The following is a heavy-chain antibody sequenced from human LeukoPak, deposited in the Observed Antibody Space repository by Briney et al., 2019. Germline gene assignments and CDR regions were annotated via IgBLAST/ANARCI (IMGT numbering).Heavy chain of an antibody. V-gene: IGHV3-48*03. CDR1: GFTFSGYE. Sequence: GGSLRLSCAASGFTFSGYEMNWVRQAPGKGLEWVSYISSSGRNIYYADSVKGRFTISRDNAKNSLYLQMNSLRTEDTAVNDCARSGNRITPGNYYYYYMDVWGKGTTVTVSS. CDR3: ARSGNRITPGNYYYYYMDV. D-gene: IGHD4-23*01. CDR2: ISSSGRNI. J-gene: IGHJ6*03.